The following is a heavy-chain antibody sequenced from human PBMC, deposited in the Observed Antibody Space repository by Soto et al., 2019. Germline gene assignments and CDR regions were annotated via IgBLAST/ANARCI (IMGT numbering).Heavy chain of an antibody. J-gene: IGHJ6*02. CDR2: IVLDSGST. CDR1: GFTFTSSA. D-gene: IGHD3-22*01. V-gene: IGHV1-58*01. Sequence: GASVKVSCKASGFTFTSSAVQWVRQARGQRLEWIGWIVLDSGSTNYAQKFQGWVTMTRDTSISTAYTELSRLRSDDTAVYYCARSSGRRALHYYYGMDVWGQGTTVTVSS. CDR3: ARSSGRRALHYYYGMDV.